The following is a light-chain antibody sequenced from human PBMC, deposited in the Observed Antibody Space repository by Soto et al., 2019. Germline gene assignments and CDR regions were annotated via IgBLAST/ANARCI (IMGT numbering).Light chain of an antibody. Sequence: EIVLKQSPGTLSLSPGERATLSCSASQSVSSSSLAWYHQTPGQAPRLLIYGASSRATGIPDRFSGSGSGTDFTLTINRLEPEDFAVYYCQQYGSSPYTFGQGTKLEIK. J-gene: IGKJ2*01. CDR3: QQYGSSPYT. V-gene: IGKV3-20*01. CDR1: QSVSSSS. CDR2: GAS.